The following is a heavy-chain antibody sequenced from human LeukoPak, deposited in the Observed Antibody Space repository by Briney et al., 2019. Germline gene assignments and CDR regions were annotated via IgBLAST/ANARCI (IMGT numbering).Heavy chain of an antibody. J-gene: IGHJ4*02. V-gene: IGHV4-39*01. CDR3: ARSATGATDSFDY. CDR1: GGSISSSSYY. CDR2: IYYSRST. Sequence: SETLSLTCTVSGGSISSSSYYWGWIRQPPGKGLEWIGSIYYSRSTYYNPSLKSRVTISVDTSKNQFSLKLSSVTAADTAVYYCARSATGATDSFDYWGQGTLVTVSS. D-gene: IGHD1-26*01.